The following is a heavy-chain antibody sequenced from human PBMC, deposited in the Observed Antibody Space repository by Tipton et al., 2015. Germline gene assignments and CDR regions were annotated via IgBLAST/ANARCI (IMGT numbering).Heavy chain of an antibody. CDR1: GFTFSSFW. D-gene: IGHD3-22*01. CDR2: IKQDESEK. V-gene: IGHV3-7*03. Sequence: SLRLSCAASGFTFSSFWMSWVRQAPGKGLEWVANIKQDESEKYYVDSVRGRFTISRDNAKSSLYLQMNSLRTEDTAVYYCIWGSGYYLKWGQGTLVTVSS. J-gene: IGHJ4*02. CDR3: IWGSGYYLK.